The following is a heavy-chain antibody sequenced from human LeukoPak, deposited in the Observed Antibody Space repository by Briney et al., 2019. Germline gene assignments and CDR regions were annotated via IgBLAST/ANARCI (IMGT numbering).Heavy chain of an antibody. Sequence: PSETLSLTCTVSGGSISSSNYYWGWIRQPPGKGLEWVGEINHSGSTNYNPSLKSRVTISVDTSKNQFSLKLSSVTAADTAVYYCARRQYYYDIYRMGRWGNWFDPWGQGTLVTVSS. V-gene: IGHV4-39*07. CDR1: GGSISSSNYY. CDR2: INHSGST. J-gene: IGHJ5*02. CDR3: ARRQYYYDIYRMGRWGNWFDP. D-gene: IGHD3-22*01.